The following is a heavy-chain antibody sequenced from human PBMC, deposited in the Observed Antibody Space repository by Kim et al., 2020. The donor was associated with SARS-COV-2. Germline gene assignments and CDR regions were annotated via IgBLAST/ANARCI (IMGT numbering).Heavy chain of an antibody. D-gene: IGHD6-13*01. Sequence: ASVKVSCKASGYTFTSYVMHWVRQAPGQRLEWMGWINAGIGTTKYSQKFQGRVTITRDTSASTAYMELSSLGSEDTAVYYCARVAAAGTVAFDIWGQGT. CDR1: GYTFTSYV. CDR2: INAGIGTT. CDR3: ARVAAAGTVAFDI. V-gene: IGHV1-3*01. J-gene: IGHJ3*02.